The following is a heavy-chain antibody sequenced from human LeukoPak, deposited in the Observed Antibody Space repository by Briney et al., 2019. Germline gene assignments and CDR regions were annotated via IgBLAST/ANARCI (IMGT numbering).Heavy chain of an antibody. J-gene: IGHJ4*02. CDR1: GFTFSDHY. CDR2: IREKPNSYST. D-gene: IGHD5-24*01. Sequence: PGGSLRLSCTASGFTFSDHYMDWIRQPPGKGLEWVARIREKPNSYSTEYAACVKGRFTISRDDSKNSLYLQMSSLKCEYTGVYYCARGFRYGSNWGFEYGGEGTVVTVS. V-gene: IGHV3-72*01. CDR3: ARGFRYGSNWGFEY.